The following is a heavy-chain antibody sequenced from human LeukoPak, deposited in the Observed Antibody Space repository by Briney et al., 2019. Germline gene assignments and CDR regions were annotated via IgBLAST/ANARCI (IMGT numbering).Heavy chain of an antibody. Sequence: GGSLRLSCAASGFTVSNMYMTWVRQAPGKGLEWVSLIYGDGRTSYADSVKGRCTISRGNSKNTLDLQVNSLRVEDTAVYYCARGLFLSGYLDAFDMWGQGTVVTVSS. CDR1: GFTVSNMY. CDR3: ARGLFLSGYLDAFDM. CDR2: IYGDGRT. J-gene: IGHJ3*02. D-gene: IGHD3-22*01. V-gene: IGHV3-53*01.